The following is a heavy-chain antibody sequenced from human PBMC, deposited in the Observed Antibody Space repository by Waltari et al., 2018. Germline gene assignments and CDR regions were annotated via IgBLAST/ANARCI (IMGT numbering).Heavy chain of an antibody. D-gene: IGHD5-12*01. Sequence: QVQLQESGPGLVKPSETLSLTCAVSGYSISSGYYWGWIRQPPGKGLEWIWSIYHSGSTVYNPSLKSRVTISVDTSKNQFSLKLSSVTAADTAVYYCARQRALGDGYNFVSWFDPWGQGTLVTVSS. J-gene: IGHJ5*02. V-gene: IGHV4-38-2*01. CDR3: ARQRALGDGYNFVSWFDP. CDR2: IYHSGST. CDR1: GYSISSGYY.